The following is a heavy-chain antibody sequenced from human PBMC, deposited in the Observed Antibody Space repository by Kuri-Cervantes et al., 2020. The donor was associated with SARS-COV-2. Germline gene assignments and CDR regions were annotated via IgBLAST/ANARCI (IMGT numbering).Heavy chain of an antibody. CDR1: GFTFTSSA. D-gene: IGHD2-2*01. J-gene: IGHJ6*02. CDR3: AADPRDVVVPASRYYYGMDV. V-gene: IGHV1-58*01. Sequence: SVKVSCKASGFTFTSSAVQWVRQARGQRLEWIGWSFVGSGNTNYAQKFQERVTITGDMSTSTAYMGLSSLRSEDTAVYYCAADPRDVVVPASRYYYGMDVWGQGTTVTVSS. CDR2: SFVGSGNT.